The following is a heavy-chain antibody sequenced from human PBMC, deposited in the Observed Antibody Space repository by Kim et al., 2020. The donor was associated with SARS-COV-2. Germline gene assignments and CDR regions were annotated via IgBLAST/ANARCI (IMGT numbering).Heavy chain of an antibody. Sequence: ASGKVSCKASGYKFSSYDLSWLRQAPGQGPEWMGRISLYNGDTKIAQKLQGRVTMTTDTSTSTAYMELTSLRSDDTAIYFCAREFCPGSGTCYSDYWGQGTLVTVSS. V-gene: IGHV1-18*01. D-gene: IGHD2-15*01. CDR3: AREFCPGSGTCYSDY. CDR2: ISLYNGDT. CDR1: GYKFSSYD. J-gene: IGHJ4*02.